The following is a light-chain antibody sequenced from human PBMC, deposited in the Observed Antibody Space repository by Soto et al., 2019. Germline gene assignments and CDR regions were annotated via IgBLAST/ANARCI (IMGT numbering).Light chain of an antibody. Sequence: QSVLTQPPSASGSPGMSVTISCSGTDNDVGRYDYVSWYQQHPGKAPKLLIYEVSKRPSGVPDRFSASKSGNTASLTVAGLQGEDEDDYYCMSYGGGNSLAFGGGTKLTVL. J-gene: IGLJ2*01. CDR1: DNDVGRYDY. CDR3: MSYGGGNSLA. V-gene: IGLV2-8*01. CDR2: EVS.